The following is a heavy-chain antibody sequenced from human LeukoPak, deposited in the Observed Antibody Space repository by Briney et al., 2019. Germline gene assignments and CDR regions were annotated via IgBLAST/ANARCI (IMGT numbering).Heavy chain of an antibody. J-gene: IGHJ4*02. D-gene: IGHD3-22*01. CDR1: GGSFSGYY. CDR3: ARRKSGRYYDSSGRAFDY. Sequence: SETLSLTCAVYGGSFSGYYWSWIRQPPGKGLEWIGEINHSGSTNYNPSLKSRVTISVGTSKNQFSLKLSSVTAADTAVYYCARRKSGRYYDSSGRAFDYWGQGTLVTVSS. CDR2: INHSGST. V-gene: IGHV4-34*01.